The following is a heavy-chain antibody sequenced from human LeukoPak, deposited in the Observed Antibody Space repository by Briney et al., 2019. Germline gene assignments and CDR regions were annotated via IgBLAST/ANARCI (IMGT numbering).Heavy chain of an antibody. J-gene: IGHJ4*02. V-gene: IGHV4-59*08. CDR2: IYCSGIT. CDR1: GGSISSYY. Sequence: SETLSLTCTVSGGSISSYYWSWIRQSPGKGLEWIGYIYCSGITYYNPSLTSRVTISVDTSKNQFSLRLTSVTAADTAVDYCSRHVLIGVAGYFDCWGQGTLVTVSS. D-gene: IGHD6-19*01. CDR3: SRHVLIGVAGYFDC.